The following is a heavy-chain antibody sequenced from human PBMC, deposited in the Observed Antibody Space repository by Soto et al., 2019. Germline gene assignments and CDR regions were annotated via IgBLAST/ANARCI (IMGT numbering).Heavy chain of an antibody. CDR2: IYYSGST. V-gene: IGHV4-39*01. CDR3: AIGNYNWVFDY. Sequence: QLQLQESGPGLVKPSETLSLTCTVSGGSISSSSYYWGWIRQPPGKGLEWIGSIYYSGSTYYNPSLKSRVTISVDTSKNQFSLKLTSVTAADTAVYYCAIGNYNWVFDYWGQGTLVTVSS. CDR1: GGSISSSSYY. J-gene: IGHJ4*02. D-gene: IGHD1-20*01.